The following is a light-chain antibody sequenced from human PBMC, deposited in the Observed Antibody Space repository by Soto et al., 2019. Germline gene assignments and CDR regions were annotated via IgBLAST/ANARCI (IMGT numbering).Light chain of an antibody. CDR3: CSYAGNYYV. CDR2: DVS. V-gene: IGLV2-11*01. Sequence: QSALTQPRSVSGSPGQSVTISCTGTSSDIGGYDYVSWYQQHPDKAPKLMISDVSKRPSGVPDRFSGSKSGNTASQTISGLQAEDEADYYCCSYAGNYYVFGTGTKLTVL. J-gene: IGLJ1*01. CDR1: SSDIGGYDY.